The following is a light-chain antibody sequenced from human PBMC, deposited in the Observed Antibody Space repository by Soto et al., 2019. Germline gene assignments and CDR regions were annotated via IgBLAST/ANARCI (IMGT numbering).Light chain of an antibody. CDR3: SSYTSSITLYV. CDR2: DVS. Sequence: QSALTQPASVSGSPGQSITISCTGTSSDVGGYNYVSWYQQHPGKAPKLMIYDVSNRPSGVSNRFSGSKSGNTASLTISGLQAEDEADYYCSSYTSSITLYVFGTGTQLTVL. CDR1: SSDVGGYNY. V-gene: IGLV2-14*01. J-gene: IGLJ1*01.